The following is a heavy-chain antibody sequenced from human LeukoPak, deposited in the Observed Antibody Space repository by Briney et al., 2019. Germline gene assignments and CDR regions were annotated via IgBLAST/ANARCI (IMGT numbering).Heavy chain of an antibody. J-gene: IGHJ4*02. CDR2: ISGSGGST. CDR1: GFTFSSYA. D-gene: IGHD5-24*01. Sequence: GGSLRLSCAASGFTFSSYAMSWVRQAPGKGLEWVSAISGSGGSTYYADSVKGRFTISRDNSKDTLYLQMNSLRAEDTAVYYCAKTEMATTYFDYWGQGTLVTVSS. V-gene: IGHV3-23*01. CDR3: AKTEMATTYFDY.